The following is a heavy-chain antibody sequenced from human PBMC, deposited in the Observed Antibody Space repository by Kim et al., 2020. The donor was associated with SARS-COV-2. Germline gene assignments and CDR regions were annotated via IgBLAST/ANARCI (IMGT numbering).Heavy chain of an antibody. CDR2: INEHGSDG. CDR1: GFTFNTFW. J-gene: IGHJ4*02. D-gene: IGHD2-21*01. V-gene: IGHV3-7*01. Sequence: GGSLRLSCAASGFTFNTFWMNWVRQAPGKGLEWVANINEHGSDGYYVDSVKGRFTISRDNAKNLLFLHMNSLRAEDTAVYYCARLPRVMVAVWGQGTLVTVSS. CDR3: ARLPRVMVAV.